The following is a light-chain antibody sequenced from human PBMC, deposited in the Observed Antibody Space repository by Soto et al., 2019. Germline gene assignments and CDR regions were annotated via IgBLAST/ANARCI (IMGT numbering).Light chain of an antibody. CDR3: SSYTSSSIDYV. Sequence: QSALTQPASVSVSPGQSITIACTGTSSDVGGYNYVSWYQQHQGKAPKLMIYEVSNRPSGVSNRFSGSKSGNTASLTISGRQAEDEADYYCSSYTSSSIDYVFGTGTKVTVL. V-gene: IGLV2-14*01. J-gene: IGLJ1*01. CDR2: EVS. CDR1: SSDVGGYNY.